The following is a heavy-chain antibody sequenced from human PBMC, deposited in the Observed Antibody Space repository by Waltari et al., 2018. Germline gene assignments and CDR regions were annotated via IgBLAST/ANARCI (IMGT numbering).Heavy chain of an antibody. CDR2: ISWSSGRI. J-gene: IGHJ4*02. CDR3: TRNPGY. Sequence: EVQLVASGGGLVQPGRSLRLSCAASGFTFDDYAMHWVRQAPGKGLELVSGISWSSGRIAYAGSVKGRFTVSRDNAKNSRYLQMNSLRVEDMALYYCTRNPGYWGQGTLVTVSS. CDR1: GFTFDDYA. D-gene: IGHD1-1*01. V-gene: IGHV3-9*03.